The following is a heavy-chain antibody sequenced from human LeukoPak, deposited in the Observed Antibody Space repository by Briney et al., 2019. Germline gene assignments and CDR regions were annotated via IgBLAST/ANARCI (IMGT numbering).Heavy chain of an antibody. V-gene: IGHV3-33*06. D-gene: IGHD6-6*01. CDR1: GFTFSSYG. CDR3: AKNLGYTSSVGSVGY. Sequence: GGSLRLSCAASGFTFSSYGMHWVRQAPGKGLEWVAVIWYDGSNKYYADSVKGRFTISRDNSKNTLYLQMNSLRAEDTAVYYCAKNLGYTSSVGSVGYWGQGTLVTVSS. CDR2: IWYDGSNK. J-gene: IGHJ4*02.